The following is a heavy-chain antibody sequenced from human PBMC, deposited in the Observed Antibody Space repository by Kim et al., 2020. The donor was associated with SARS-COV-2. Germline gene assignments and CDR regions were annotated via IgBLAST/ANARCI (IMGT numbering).Heavy chain of an antibody. V-gene: IGHV3-23*01. Sequence: GGSLRLSCAASGFTFSSYAMSWVRQAPGKGLEWLSTITGSGGNTNYAGSVKGRFTISRDDSQNTLYLQMNSLRVEDTAVYYCAKGPGITRYYFDYWGQGTLVTVSS. D-gene: IGHD1-7*01. J-gene: IGHJ4*02. CDR2: ITGSGGNT. CDR1: GFTFSSYA. CDR3: AKGPGITRYYFDY.